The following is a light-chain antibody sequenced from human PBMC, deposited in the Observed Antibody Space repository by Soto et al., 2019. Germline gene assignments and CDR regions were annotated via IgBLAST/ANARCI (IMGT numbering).Light chain of an antibody. CDR3: QTWVTGIYV. Sequence: QLVLTQSPSASASLGASVKLTCTLSSGHSSYAIAWHQQQPEKGPRYLMKLNSDGSHSKGDGIPDRFSGSSSGAERYLTLSSLRSEDEADYYCQTWVTGIYVFGTGTKVTVL. J-gene: IGLJ1*01. CDR2: LNSDGSH. CDR1: SGHSSYA. V-gene: IGLV4-69*01.